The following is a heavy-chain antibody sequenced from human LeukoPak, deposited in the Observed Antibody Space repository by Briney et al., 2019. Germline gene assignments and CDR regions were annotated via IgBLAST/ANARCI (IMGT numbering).Heavy chain of an antibody. Sequence: GGSLRLSCAASGFTFSSYAMSWVRQAPGKGLEWVSPPPGSGGSTYYSDSVKGRFTISRDNSKNTLYLQMNSLRAEDTAVYYCASGDYYDSSGYYDAFDIWGQGTMVTVSS. J-gene: IGHJ3*02. V-gene: IGHV3-23*01. CDR1: GFTFSSYA. D-gene: IGHD3-22*01. CDR2: PPGSGGST. CDR3: ASGDYYDSSGYYDAFDI.